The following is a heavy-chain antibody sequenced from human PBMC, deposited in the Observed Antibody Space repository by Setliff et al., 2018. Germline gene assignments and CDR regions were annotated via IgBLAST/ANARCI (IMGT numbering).Heavy chain of an antibody. V-gene: IGHV3-11*04. D-gene: IGHD3-22*01. CDR3: ARTLGFYYDSSGYPVVHDALDL. Sequence: GGSLRLSCAASGFTFIGYYMQWVRQAPGKGLEWVSYIGKSGNNIHYADSVKGRFTISRDNAKNPLYLQMNSLRVEDTALDYCARTLGFYYDSSGYPVVHDALDLWGQGTMVTVSS. CDR1: GFTFIGYY. J-gene: IGHJ3*01. CDR2: IGKSGNNI.